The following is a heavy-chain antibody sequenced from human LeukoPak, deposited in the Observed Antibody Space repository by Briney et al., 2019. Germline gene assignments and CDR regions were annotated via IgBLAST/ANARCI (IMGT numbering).Heavy chain of an antibody. CDR2: IYYSGST. CDR1: GGSISSYY. V-gene: IGHV4-59*12. Sequence: SETLSLTCTVSGGSISSYYWSWIRQPPGKGPEWIGYIYYSGSTNHNPSLKSRVTISVDTSKNQFSLKLSSVTAADTAVYYCARDTSDSGSYSSDAFDIWGQGTMVTVSS. J-gene: IGHJ3*02. D-gene: IGHD1-26*01. CDR3: ARDTSDSGSYSSDAFDI.